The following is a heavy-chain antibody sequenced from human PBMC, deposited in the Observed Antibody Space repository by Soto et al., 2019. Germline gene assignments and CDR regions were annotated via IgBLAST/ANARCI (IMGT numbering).Heavy chain of an antibody. CDR2: IYYSGST. V-gene: IGHV4-39*01. J-gene: IGHJ5*02. D-gene: IGHD1-7*01. CDR1: GGSISSSSFY. Sequence: ETLSLTCTVSGGSISSSSFYWGWIRQSPGKGLEYIGSIYYSGSTYYNPSLKSRVTIYVDTSRNQFSLKLSSVTAADTAVYYGARRFKTRGYWFDPWGQGTLVTVSS. CDR3: ARRFKTRGYWFDP.